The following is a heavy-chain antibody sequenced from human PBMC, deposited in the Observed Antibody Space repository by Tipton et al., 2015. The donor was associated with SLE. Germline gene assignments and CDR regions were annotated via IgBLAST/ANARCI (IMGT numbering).Heavy chain of an antibody. CDR1: GGSFRGYY. J-gene: IGHJ4*02. D-gene: IGHD3/OR15-3a*01. CDR2: IHHSGTT. CDR3: ARVGSGNSLDGLGY. Sequence: TLSLTCAVYGGSFRGYYWSWIRQPPGKGLEWMGEIHHSGTTNYNPSLKSRLTISLDMSQNHFSLRLSSVTAADTAVYYCARVGSGNSLDGLGYWGQGTLVTVSS. V-gene: IGHV4-34*01.